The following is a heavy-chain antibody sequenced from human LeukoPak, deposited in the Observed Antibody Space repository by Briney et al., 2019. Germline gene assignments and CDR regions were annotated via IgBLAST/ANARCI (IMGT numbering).Heavy chain of an antibody. CDR1: GDSVSSNSAA. J-gene: IGHJ4*02. D-gene: IGHD1-14*01. CDR3: ARGGIKGIVH. V-gene: IGHV6-1*01. Sequence: SQTLSLTCAISGDSVSSNSAAWNWIRQSPSRGLEWLGRTYYRSKWYNDYAVSVKSRITINPDTSKNQFSLKLSSVTAADTAVYYCARGGIKGIVHWGQGTLVTVSS. CDR2: TYYRSKWYN.